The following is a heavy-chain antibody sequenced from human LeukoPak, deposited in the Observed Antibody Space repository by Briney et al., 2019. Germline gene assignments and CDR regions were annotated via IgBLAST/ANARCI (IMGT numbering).Heavy chain of an antibody. Sequence: GRSLRLSCVASGFTFSSYGMHWVRQAPGKGLEWVAFISYDGSNENIADSVKGRFIISRDNSKNTLYLQMNSLRAEDTAVYYCARGDDGRSLDYWGQGTRVTVSS. CDR3: ARGDDGRSLDY. V-gene: IGHV3-30*03. D-gene: IGHD1-1*01. J-gene: IGHJ4*02. CDR1: GFTFSSYG. CDR2: ISYDGSNE.